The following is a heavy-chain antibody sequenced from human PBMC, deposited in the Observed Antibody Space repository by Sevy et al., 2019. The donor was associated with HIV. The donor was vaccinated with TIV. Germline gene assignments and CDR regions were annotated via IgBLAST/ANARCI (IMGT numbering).Heavy chain of an antibody. D-gene: IGHD3-10*01. J-gene: IGHJ6*02. V-gene: IGHV3-30*02. CDR1: GFSLTTSD. CDR3: ARGRKTTEEWFEELDYYYGLDV. CDR2: VRNDGSNK. Sequence: GGSLRLSCAASGFSLTTSDMHWVRQAPGKGLEWVAYVRNDGSNKYYADSVRDRFTISRDSPKNTLYLQMNSLRDEDTAIYYCARGRKTTEEWFEELDYYYGLDVWGQGTTVTVSS.